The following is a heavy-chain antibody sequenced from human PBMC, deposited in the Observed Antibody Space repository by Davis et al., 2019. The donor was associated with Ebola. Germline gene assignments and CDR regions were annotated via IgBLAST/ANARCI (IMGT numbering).Heavy chain of an antibody. J-gene: IGHJ6*02. Sequence: PGGSLRLSCAASGFTFSSYAMSWVRQAPGRGLEWVSAISGSGGSTYYADSVKGRFTISRDNSKNTLYLQMNSLRAEDTAVYYCARGGLLYDTSGYYYDVWGQGTTVTVSS. CDR3: ARGGLLYDTSGYYYDV. V-gene: IGHV3-23*01. D-gene: IGHD3-22*01. CDR2: ISGSGGST. CDR1: GFTFSSYA.